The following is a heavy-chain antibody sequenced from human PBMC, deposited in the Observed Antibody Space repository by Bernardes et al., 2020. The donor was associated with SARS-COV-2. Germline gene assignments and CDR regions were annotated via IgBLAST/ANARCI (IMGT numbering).Heavy chain of an antibody. J-gene: IGHJ5*02. CDR3: ARHASDITIFGVVIRRFDP. CDR2: MNSDGSTT. Sequence: GGSLRLSCVASGSTFSSDWMHWVRQVPGKGLVWVARMNSDGSTTNHADSVKGRFTISRDNARNTLYLQMNSLRLEDTAVYYCARHASDITIFGVVIRRFDPWGQGTLVTVSS. D-gene: IGHD3-3*01. CDR1: GSTFSSDW. V-gene: IGHV3-74*01.